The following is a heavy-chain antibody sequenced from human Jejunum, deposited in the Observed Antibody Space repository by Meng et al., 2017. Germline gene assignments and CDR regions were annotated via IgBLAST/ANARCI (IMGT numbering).Heavy chain of an antibody. CDR3: ARMDSAVHYFDY. J-gene: IGHJ4*02. V-gene: IGHV4-30-2*01. Sequence: QLQLQQSGSGLVKPSQTLSLTCAVSGGSINSDGFTWSWIRQPPGKGLEWIGYIYHTGSPYYNPSLKSRLTISVDKSVNQFSLKLSSVTAADTAVYYCARMDSAVHYFDYWGQGTLVTAPQ. D-gene: IGHD2-2*03. CDR1: GGSINSDGFT. CDR2: IYHTGSP.